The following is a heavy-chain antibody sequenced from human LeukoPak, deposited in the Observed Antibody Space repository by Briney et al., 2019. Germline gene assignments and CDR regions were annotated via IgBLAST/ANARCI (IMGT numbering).Heavy chain of an antibody. CDR1: GFTFDDYA. V-gene: IGHV3-74*01. Sequence: QTGGSLRLSCAASGFTFDDYAMHWVRQAPGKGLVWVSRIYSDGSRTDYADSVKGRFTISRDNAKNTLYLQMNSLRAEDTAVYYCASDVTLGYWGQGTLVTVSS. D-gene: IGHD1-14*01. J-gene: IGHJ4*02. CDR2: IYSDGSRT. CDR3: ASDVTLGY.